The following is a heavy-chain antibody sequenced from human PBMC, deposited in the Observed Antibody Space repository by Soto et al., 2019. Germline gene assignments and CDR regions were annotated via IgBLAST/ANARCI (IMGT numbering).Heavy chain of an antibody. CDR1: GFAFSTYA. CDR3: ARDRYGDYGDGPDY. D-gene: IGHD4-17*01. J-gene: IGHJ4*02. CDR2: VSYDGSNK. Sequence: QVQLVESGGGVVQPGRSLRLSCAASGFAFSTYAMHWVRQAPGKGLEWVAFVSYDGSNKYYADSVKGRSTISRDNXXNTLYLQMNSLRTEDTAVYYCARDRYGDYGDGPDYWGQGTLVTVSS. V-gene: IGHV3-30-3*01.